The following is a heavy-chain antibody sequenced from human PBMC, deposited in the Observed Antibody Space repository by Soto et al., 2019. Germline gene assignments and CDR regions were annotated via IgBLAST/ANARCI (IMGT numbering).Heavy chain of an antibody. CDR3: ARAQTYYYGSGSHYYYGMDV. Sequence: PGGALRLSCAASGFTFSSYWLHWVRQAPGKGLVWVSRINSDCSRTRYTDSVKGRFTISRDNAKNTLYQQMNSLRAEDTAVYYCARAQTYYYGSGSHYYYGMDVWGQGTTVTVSS. J-gene: IGHJ6*02. V-gene: IGHV3-74*01. CDR1: GFTFSSYW. D-gene: IGHD3-10*01. CDR2: INSDCSRT.